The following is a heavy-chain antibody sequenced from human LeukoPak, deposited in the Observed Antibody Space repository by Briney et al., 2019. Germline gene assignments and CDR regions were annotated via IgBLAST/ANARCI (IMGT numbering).Heavy chain of an antibody. CDR3: ARARSRGAKGYYYGMDV. Sequence: PSETLSLTCTVSGGSISSDDYYWNWIRQPPGKGLECIGYIYYSGSTYYNPSLKSRVTISVDTSKNQFSLKLSSVTAADTAVYYCARARSRGAKGYYYGMDVWGQGTTVTVSS. CDR1: GGSISSDDYY. D-gene: IGHD3-10*01. J-gene: IGHJ6*02. V-gene: IGHV4-30-4*02. CDR2: IYYSGST.